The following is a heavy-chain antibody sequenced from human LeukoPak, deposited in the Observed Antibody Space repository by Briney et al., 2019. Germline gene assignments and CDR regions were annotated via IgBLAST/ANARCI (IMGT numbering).Heavy chain of an antibody. CDR3: ARDRSSSPYYFDY. Sequence: SETLSLTCTVSGGSISSSSYYWGWIRQPPGKGLEWIGSIYYSGSTYYNPSLKSRVTISVDTSKNQFSLKLSSVTAADTAVYYCARDRSSSPYYFDYWGQGTLVTVSS. D-gene: IGHD6-6*01. CDR1: GGSISSSSYY. V-gene: IGHV4-39*07. CDR2: IYYSGST. J-gene: IGHJ4*02.